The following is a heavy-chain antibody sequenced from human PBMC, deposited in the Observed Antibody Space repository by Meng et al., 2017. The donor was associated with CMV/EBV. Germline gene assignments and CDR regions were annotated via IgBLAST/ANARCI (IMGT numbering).Heavy chain of an antibody. V-gene: IGHV3-43*01. J-gene: IGHJ4*02. CDR1: SFSFDGYV. CDR3: AKGTSSWYGGGDY. D-gene: IGHD6-19*01. CDR2: ISWDGGST. Sequence: AFSFSFDGYVLHAVRQAPGESLEWVSLISWDGGSTYYADSVKSRVTISRDNSKNSLYLQMNSLRTEDNALYYCAKGTSSWYGGGDYWGQGTLVTVSS.